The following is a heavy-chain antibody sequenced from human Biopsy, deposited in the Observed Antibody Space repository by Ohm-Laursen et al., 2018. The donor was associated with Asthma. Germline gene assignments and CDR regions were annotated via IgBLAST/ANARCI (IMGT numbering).Heavy chain of an antibody. Sequence: SLRLSCTAPGFTFGDYCMSWVRQAPGKGLEWVAVTSYDGSNKYYADSVKGRFTISRDNSKNTLYLQMNSLRGDDTAVYYCARDMNRDGWYFDYWGQGTLVTVSS. CDR2: TSYDGSNK. D-gene: IGHD5-24*01. CDR1: GFTFGDYC. V-gene: IGHV3-30*03. J-gene: IGHJ4*02. CDR3: ARDMNRDGWYFDY.